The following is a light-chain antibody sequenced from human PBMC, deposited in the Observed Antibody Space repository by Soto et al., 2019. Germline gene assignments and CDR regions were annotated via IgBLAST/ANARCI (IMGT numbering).Light chain of an antibody. CDR1: SRDVGGQNY. V-gene: IGLV2-8*01. Sequence: QSALTQPSSASGSPGQSVAISCTGTSRDVGGQNYVSWYQQHPGKAPKLLIYAVSNRPSGVPDRFSGSKSGNTASLTISGLRAEDEADYYCCSHAGNNNYVFGTGTKVTVL. J-gene: IGLJ1*01. CDR3: CSHAGNNNYV. CDR2: AVS.